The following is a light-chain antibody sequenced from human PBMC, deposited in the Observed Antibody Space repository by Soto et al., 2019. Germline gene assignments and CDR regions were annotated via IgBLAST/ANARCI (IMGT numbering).Light chain of an antibody. Sequence: DIQMTQSPPSVSATVGDRATIXXQASQDISHYLNGYQQKPGTAPQVXRDEASHLETGGPSMFSGSGSGTDFTFTSSSLQPEDIATYYCQQYDNLPRTFGGGTKVDIK. V-gene: IGKV1-33*01. CDR3: QQYDNLPRT. CDR1: QDISHY. J-gene: IGKJ4*01. CDR2: EAS.